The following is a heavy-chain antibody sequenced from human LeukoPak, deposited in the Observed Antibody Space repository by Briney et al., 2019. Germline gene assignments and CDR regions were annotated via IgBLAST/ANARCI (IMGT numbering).Heavy chain of an antibody. J-gene: IGHJ4*02. CDR1: GNYW. D-gene: IGHD6-19*01. Sequence: PGGSLRLSCAASGNYWMHWVRQAPGKGLVWVSHINSDGSWTGYADSVKGRFTISKDNAKNTVYLQMNSLRAEDTAVYYCIVTDSPPPEQWLPRRFDYWGQGTLVTVSS. CDR3: IVTDSPPPEQWLPRRFDY. V-gene: IGHV3-74*01. CDR2: INSDGSWT.